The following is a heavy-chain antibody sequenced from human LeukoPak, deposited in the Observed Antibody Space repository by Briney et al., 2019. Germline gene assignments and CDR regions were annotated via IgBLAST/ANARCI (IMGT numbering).Heavy chain of an antibody. V-gene: IGHV3-21*01. CDR1: GFTFSSYS. CDR3: ARLLFGSSWYSGYFDY. CDR2: ISSSSSYM. D-gene: IGHD6-13*01. Sequence: GGSLRLSCAASGFTFSSYSMNWVRQAPGKGLEWVSSISSSSSYMYYADSVKGRFTISRDNAKNSLYLQMNSLRAEDTAVYYCARLLFGSSWYSGYFDYWGQGTLVTVSS. J-gene: IGHJ4*02.